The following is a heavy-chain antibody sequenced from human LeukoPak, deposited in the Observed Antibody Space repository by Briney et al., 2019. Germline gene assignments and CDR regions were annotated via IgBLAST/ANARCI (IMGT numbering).Heavy chain of an antibody. CDR2: IYYSGST. Sequence: SETLSLTCTVSGGSISSYYWSWIRQPPGKGLEWIGYIYYSGSTNYNPSLKSRVTISVDTSKNQFSLKLSSVTAAETAVYYCAREGRYRYGYNEYHSYMDIWGKGTTVTVSS. D-gene: IGHD5-24*01. CDR3: AREGRYRYGYNEYHSYMDI. CDR1: GGSISSYY. J-gene: IGHJ6*03. V-gene: IGHV4-59*01.